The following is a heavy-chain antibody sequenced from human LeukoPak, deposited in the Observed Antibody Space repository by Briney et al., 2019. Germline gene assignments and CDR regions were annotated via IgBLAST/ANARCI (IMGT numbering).Heavy chain of an antibody. V-gene: IGHV3-23*01. CDR2: ISGSGGST. J-gene: IGHJ4*02. Sequence: PGGSLRLSCAAPGFTFSSYAMSWVRQAPGKGLEWVSAISGSGGSTYYADSVKGRFTISRDNSKNTLYLQMNSLRAEDTAVYYCAKVPPADTAMDTFDYWGQGTLVTVSS. D-gene: IGHD5-18*01. CDR1: GFTFSSYA. CDR3: AKVPPADTAMDTFDY.